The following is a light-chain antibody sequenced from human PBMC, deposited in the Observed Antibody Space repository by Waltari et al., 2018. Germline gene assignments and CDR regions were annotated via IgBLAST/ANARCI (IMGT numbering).Light chain of an antibody. CDR3: CSQSTYNGVI. V-gene: IGLV2-14*03. CDR1: SSDVGGDDS. CDR2: DVN. J-gene: IGLJ2*01. Sequence: QSALSQPASVSGPPGQSITISCTGSSSDVGGDDSVSWYQDHPGQAPKVIIYDVNNRPSGVSDRFSGSKSGNTASLTISGLQAEDEANYYCCSQSTYNGVIFGGGTKLTVL.